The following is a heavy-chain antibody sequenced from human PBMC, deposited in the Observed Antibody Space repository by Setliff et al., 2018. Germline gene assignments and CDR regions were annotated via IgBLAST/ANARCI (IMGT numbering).Heavy chain of an antibody. J-gene: IGHJ6*03. V-gene: IGHV1-8*02. CDR3: ARIPEDSVILPAVSPYYYYYMDV. CDR1: GYTFNNYD. D-gene: IGHD2-2*01. Sequence: GASVKVSCKASGYTFNNYDINWVRQAPGQGLEWVGWINPSSGKTGYALNFQGRVTMTKNTSIATAYMDLSGLMSEDTATYYCARIPEDSVILPAVSPYYYYYMDVWGKGTTVTVSS. CDR2: INPSSGKT.